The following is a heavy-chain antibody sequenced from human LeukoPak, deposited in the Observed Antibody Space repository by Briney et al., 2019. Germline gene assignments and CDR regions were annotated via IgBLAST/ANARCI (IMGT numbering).Heavy chain of an antibody. J-gene: IGHJ6*03. CDR2: IYPNSGGT. D-gene: IGHD3-10*01. Sequence: ASVKVSFKASGYTFTGYYMHWVRQAPGQGLEWMGWIYPNSGGTNYAQKFQGRVTVTRDTSISTAYMELSRLRSDDTAVYYCAREAYDSGSFRTDYYYMDVWGKGTTVTISS. CDR3: AREAYDSGSFRTDYYYMDV. CDR1: GYTFTGYY. V-gene: IGHV1-2*02.